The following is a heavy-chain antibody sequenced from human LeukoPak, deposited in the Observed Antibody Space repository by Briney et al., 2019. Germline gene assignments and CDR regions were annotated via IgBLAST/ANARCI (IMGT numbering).Heavy chain of an antibody. V-gene: IGHV1-2*02. D-gene: IGHD1-7*01. Sequence: ASVKVSCKASGSTFTGYYMHWVRQAPGQGLEWMGWINPNSGGTNYAQKFQGRGTMTRDTSISTAYMELSRLRSDDTAVYYCARGKLELGYYFDYWGQGTLVTVSS. J-gene: IGHJ4*02. CDR1: GSTFTGYY. CDR2: INPNSGGT. CDR3: ARGKLELGYYFDY.